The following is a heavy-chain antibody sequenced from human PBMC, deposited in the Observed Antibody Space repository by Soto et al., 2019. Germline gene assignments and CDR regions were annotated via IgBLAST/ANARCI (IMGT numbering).Heavy chain of an antibody. Sequence: GGSLRLSCAASGFTFSSYGMHWVRQAPGKGLEWVAVISYDGSNKYYADSVKGRFTISRDNSKNTLYLQMNSLRAEDTAVYYCAKDIPPPGYYDSSGYYHLPRGDYYYYGMDVWGQGTTVTVSS. CDR1: GFTFSSYG. CDR2: ISYDGSNK. V-gene: IGHV3-30*18. CDR3: AKDIPPPGYYDSSGYYHLPRGDYYYYGMDV. D-gene: IGHD3-22*01. J-gene: IGHJ6*02.